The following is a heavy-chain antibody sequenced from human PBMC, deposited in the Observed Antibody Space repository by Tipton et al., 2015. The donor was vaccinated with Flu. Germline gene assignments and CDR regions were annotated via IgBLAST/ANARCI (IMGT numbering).Heavy chain of an antibody. Sequence: LVKPSETLSLTCAVYGGSFSGYYWSWIRQPPGKGLEWIGEINHSGSTNYNPSLKSRVTISVDTSKNQFSLKLSSVTAADTAVYYCARGPLNLGELSSPFDYWGQGTLVTVSS. CDR3: ARGPLNLGELSSPFDY. D-gene: IGHD3-16*02. CDR1: GGSFSGYY. CDR2: INHSGST. J-gene: IGHJ4*02. V-gene: IGHV4-34*01.